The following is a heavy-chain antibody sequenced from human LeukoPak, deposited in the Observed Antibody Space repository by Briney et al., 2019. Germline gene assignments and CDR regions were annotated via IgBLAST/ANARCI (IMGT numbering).Heavy chain of an antibody. Sequence: GGSLRLSCAASGFTFSSYWMSWVRQAPGKGLEWVANIKQDGSEKYYVDSVKGRFTISRDNAKNSLYLQMNSLRAEDTAVYYCARRGSSIVVVPAASQLAAAEYYYYYMDVWGKGTTVTVSS. D-gene: IGHD2-2*01. CDR3: ARRGSSIVVVPAASQLAAAEYYYYYMDV. V-gene: IGHV3-7*01. CDR1: GFTFSSYW. CDR2: IKQDGSEK. J-gene: IGHJ6*03.